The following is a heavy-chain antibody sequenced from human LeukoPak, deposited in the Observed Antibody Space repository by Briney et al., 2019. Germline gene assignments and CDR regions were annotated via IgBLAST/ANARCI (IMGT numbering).Heavy chain of an antibody. CDR2: ISGSGGST. V-gene: IGHV3-23*01. CDR3: ANGIRLIHPFDY. CDR1: GFTFSSCA. Sequence: GGSLRLSCAASGFTFSSCAMSWVRQAPGKGLEWVSAISGSGGSTYYADSVKGQFTISRDNSKNTLYLQMNSLRAEDTAVYYCANGIRLIHPFDYWGQGTLVTVSS. D-gene: IGHD5-18*01. J-gene: IGHJ4*02.